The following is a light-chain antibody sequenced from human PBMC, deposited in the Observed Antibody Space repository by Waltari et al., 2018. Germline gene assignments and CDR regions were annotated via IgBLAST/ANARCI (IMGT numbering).Light chain of an antibody. CDR3: QQYDSSPLT. CDR2: GAS. CDR1: QSVSNSY. J-gene: IGKJ4*01. V-gene: IGKV3-20*01. Sequence: EIVLTQSPGTLSLSPGERATLSCRASQSVSNSYLAWYPQKPGQAPRLLIYGASSRATGIPDRFSGSGSGTDFTLTISRLEPEDFAVYYCQQYDSSPLTFGGGTKVGIK.